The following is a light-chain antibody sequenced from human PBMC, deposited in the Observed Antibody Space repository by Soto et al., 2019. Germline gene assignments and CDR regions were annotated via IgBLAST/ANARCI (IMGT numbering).Light chain of an antibody. CDR1: HNDIGTYDY. Sequence: QSALTQPTSVSGSPGQSITISCTGNHNDIGTYDYVSWYQQHPGRAPRLLIHGVTTRPSGISGRFSASKSGLTASLTISGLQPEDEADHYCSSFTSNSIYVLGPGTKV. CDR3: SSFTSNSIYV. CDR2: GVT. J-gene: IGLJ1*01. V-gene: IGLV2-14*03.